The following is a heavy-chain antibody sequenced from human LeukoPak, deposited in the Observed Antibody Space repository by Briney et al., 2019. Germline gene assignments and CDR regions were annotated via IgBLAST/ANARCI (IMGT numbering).Heavy chain of an antibody. V-gene: IGHV3-30*18. D-gene: IGHD3-22*01. J-gene: IGHJ4*02. CDR1: GFTFSIYG. CDR3: AKDLRDDRRSYYFDS. Sequence: GGSLRLSCAASGFTFSIYGMHGVRQAPGKGMEWVAVISYDGSEQYYADSVKGRFTISRDNSKNTLYLQMNSLRTEDTAVYYCAKDLRDDRRSYYFDSWGLGTLVTVSS. CDR2: ISYDGSEQ.